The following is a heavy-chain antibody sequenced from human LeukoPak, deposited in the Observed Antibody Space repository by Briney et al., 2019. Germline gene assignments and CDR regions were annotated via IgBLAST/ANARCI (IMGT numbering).Heavy chain of an antibody. CDR2: IYYSGST. CDR3: ARQAYSSSTLSLFDP. D-gene: IGHD6-6*01. Sequence: GSLRLSCAASGFTFSSYAMSWVRQPPGKGLEWIGSIYYSGSTYYNPSLKSRVTISVDTSKNQFSLKLSSVTAADTAVFYCARQAYSSSTLSLFDPWGQGTLVTVSS. CDR1: GFTFSSYA. J-gene: IGHJ5*02. V-gene: IGHV4-39*01.